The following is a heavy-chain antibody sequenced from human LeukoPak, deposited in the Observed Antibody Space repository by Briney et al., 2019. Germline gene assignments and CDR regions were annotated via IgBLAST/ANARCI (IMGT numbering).Heavy chain of an antibody. J-gene: IGHJ4*02. CDR3: ARVRGRWELLFDY. V-gene: IGHV3-7*01. D-gene: IGHD1-26*01. CDR1: GFTFSSYW. Sequence: PGGSLRLFCAASGFTFSSYWMSWVRQAPGKGLEWVANIKQDGSEKYYVDSVKGRFTISRDNAKNSLYLQMNSLRAEDTAVYYCARVRGRWELLFDYWGQGTLVTVSS. CDR2: IKQDGSEK.